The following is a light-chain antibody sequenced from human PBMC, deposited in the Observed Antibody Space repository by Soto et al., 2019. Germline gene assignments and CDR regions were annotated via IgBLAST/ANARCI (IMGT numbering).Light chain of an antibody. J-gene: IGKJ4*01. V-gene: IGKV1-33*01. CDR1: QDISNS. CDR3: QHYADLPLT. CDR2: DAS. Sequence: DIQMTQSPSSLSASVGDRVTITCQASQDISNSINWYQQKPGKAPRLLIFDASSVEAGVPSRFSGGGSGTYFTFSINSLQPEDVGAYFCQHYADLPLTFGGGTKVATK.